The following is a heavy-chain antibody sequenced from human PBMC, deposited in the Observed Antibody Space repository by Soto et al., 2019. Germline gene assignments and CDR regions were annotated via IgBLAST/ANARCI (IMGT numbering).Heavy chain of an antibody. J-gene: IGHJ4*02. D-gene: IGHD3-10*01. CDR2: IYSGGST. CDR3: ARSRKFGEAYFDY. Sequence: EVQLVETGGGLIQPGGSLRLSCAASGFTVSSNYMSWVRQAPGKGLEWVSVIYSGGSTYYADSVKGRFTISRDNSKNTLYLQMNSLRAEDTAVYYCARSRKFGEAYFDYWGQGTLVTVSS. V-gene: IGHV3-53*02. CDR1: GFTVSSNY.